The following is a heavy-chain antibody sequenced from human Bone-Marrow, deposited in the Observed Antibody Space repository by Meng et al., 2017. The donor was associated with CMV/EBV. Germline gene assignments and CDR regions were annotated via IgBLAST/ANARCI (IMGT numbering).Heavy chain of an antibody. J-gene: IGHJ4*02. V-gene: IGHV4-59*01. CDR2: IHYSGTT. CDR3: ARDRSGWGYFDY. D-gene: IGHD3-22*01. CDR1: GDSISSYY. Sequence: SETLSLTCSVSGDSISSYYWSWIRQTPGKGLEWIGYIHYSGTTSYNPSLKSRVTISVDTSKNQFNLTLSSVTAADTAVYYCARDRSGWGYFDYWGQGTMVTVSS.